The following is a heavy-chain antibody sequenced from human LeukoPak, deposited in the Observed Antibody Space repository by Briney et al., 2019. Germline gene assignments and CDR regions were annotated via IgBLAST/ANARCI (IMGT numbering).Heavy chain of an antibody. CDR2: INHSGST. J-gene: IGHJ4*02. CDR1: GGSFSGYY. D-gene: IGHD3-22*01. Sequence: PSETLSLTCAVYGGSFSGYYWSWIRQPPGKGLEWIGEINHSGSTSYNPSLKSRVTISVDTSKNQFSLKLSSVTAADTAVYYCARGSDYDSSGYPFDYWGQGTLVTVSS. V-gene: IGHV4-34*01. CDR3: ARGSDYDSSGYPFDY.